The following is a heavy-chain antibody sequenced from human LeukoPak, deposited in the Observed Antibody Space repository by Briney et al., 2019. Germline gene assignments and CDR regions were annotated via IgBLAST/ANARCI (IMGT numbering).Heavy chain of an antibody. V-gene: IGHV1-18*01. CDR3: ARISPNLDDFDP. CDR2: ISAYNGHT. D-gene: IGHD3-3*01. J-gene: IGHJ5*02. Sequence: GASVKVSCKASGYTFNSYGISWVRQAPGQGLEWMGWISAYNGHTNYAQKLQGRVTMTTDTSTSTAYMELRSLRSDDTAVYYCARISPNLDDFDPWGQGTLVTVSS. CDR1: GYTFNSYG.